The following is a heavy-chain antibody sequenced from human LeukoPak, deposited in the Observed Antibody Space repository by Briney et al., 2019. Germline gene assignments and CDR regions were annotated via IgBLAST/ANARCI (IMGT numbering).Heavy chain of an antibody. CDR2: IYYSGST. CDR1: GDSISSTSYY. V-gene: IGHV4-39*01. Sequence: PSETLSLTCTVSGDSISSTSYYWGWIRQPPGKGLEWIGSIYYSGSTYYNPSLKSRVTISVDTSKNQFSLKVNSVTAADTAVYYCASRPSILERLSIDYWGQGTLVTVSS. D-gene: IGHD3-3*01. CDR3: ASRPSILERLSIDY. J-gene: IGHJ4*02.